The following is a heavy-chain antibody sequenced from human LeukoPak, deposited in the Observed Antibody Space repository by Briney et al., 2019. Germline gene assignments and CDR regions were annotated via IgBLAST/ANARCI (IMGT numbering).Heavy chain of an antibody. D-gene: IGHD1-26*01. J-gene: IGHJ4*02. CDR3: ARQRMGATTSNDY. V-gene: IGHV4-34*01. CDR1: GGSFSGYY. CDR2: INHSGST. Sequence: SETLSLTCAVYGGSFSGYYWSWIRQPPGKGLEWIGEINHSGSTNYNPSLKSRVTISVDTSKNQFSLKLSSVTAADTAVYYCARQRMGATTSNDYWGQGTLVTVSS.